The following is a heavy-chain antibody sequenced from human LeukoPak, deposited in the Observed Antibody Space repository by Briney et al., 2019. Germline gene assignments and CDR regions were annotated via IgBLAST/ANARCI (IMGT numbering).Heavy chain of an antibody. J-gene: IGHJ4*02. CDR1: GVTFSSYS. CDR2: ISTSSSYT. V-gene: IGHV3-21*01. CDR3: ARGSSPWNEVFHFDY. Sequence: GGSLRLSCAASGVTFSSYSMNWVRHAPGKGLERVSPISTSSSYTYYTDSVKGGFTISRDNSKNSLYLHTTSLRAEDTAVYYCARGSSPWNEVFHFDYWGQGTLVTASS. D-gene: IGHD1-1*01.